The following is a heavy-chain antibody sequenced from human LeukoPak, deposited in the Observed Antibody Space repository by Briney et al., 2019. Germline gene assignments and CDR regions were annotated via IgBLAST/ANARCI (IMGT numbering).Heavy chain of an antibody. D-gene: IGHD3-22*01. V-gene: IGHV3-23*01. CDR1: GFTFSSSA. J-gene: IGHJ4*02. CDR3: VYYDSSGYYYGRLRY. Sequence: PGGSLRLSCAASGFTFSSSAMSWVRQAPGKGLEWVSAISNNGGYTYYADSVKGRFTIFRDNSRNTLYLQLNSLRAEDTAAYYCVYYDSSGYYYGRLRYWGQGTLVTVSS. CDR2: ISNNGGYT.